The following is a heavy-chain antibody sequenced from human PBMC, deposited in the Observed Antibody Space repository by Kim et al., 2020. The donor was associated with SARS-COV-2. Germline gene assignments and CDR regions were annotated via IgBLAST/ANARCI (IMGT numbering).Heavy chain of an antibody. CDR2: K. J-gene: IGHJ3*02. V-gene: IGHV3-33*01. Sequence: KYYADSVKGRIPISRDNSKNTLYLQMNSLRAEDMAVYYCARDGGITRAFDIWGQGTMVTVSS. CDR3: ARDGGITRAFDI.